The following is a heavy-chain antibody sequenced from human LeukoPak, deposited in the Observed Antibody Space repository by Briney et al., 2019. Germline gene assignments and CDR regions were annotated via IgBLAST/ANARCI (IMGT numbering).Heavy chain of an antibody. J-gene: IGHJ4*02. CDR1: GFTFSSYS. CDR3: ARVEDCSGGSCYSGH. V-gene: IGHV3-21*01. CDR2: ISSSSSYI. D-gene: IGHD2-15*01. Sequence: GGSLRLSCAASGFTFSSYSMNWVRQAPGKGLKWVSSISSSSSYIYYADSVKGRSTISRDNAKNSLYLQMNSLRAEDTAVYYCARVEDCSGGSCYSGHWGQGTLVTVSS.